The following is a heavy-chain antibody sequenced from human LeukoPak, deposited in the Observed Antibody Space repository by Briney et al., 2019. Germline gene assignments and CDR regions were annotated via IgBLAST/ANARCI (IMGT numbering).Heavy chain of an antibody. CDR3: AKGYEYCSGGSCYYCYYYYMDV. Sequence: GGSLRLSCAASGFTFSSYGMHWVRQAPGKGLEWVAVIWYDGSNKYYADSVKGRFTISRDNSKNTLYLQMNSLRAEDTAVYYCAKGYEYCSGGSCYYCYYYYMDVWGKGTTVTVSS. J-gene: IGHJ6*03. D-gene: IGHD2-15*01. V-gene: IGHV3-33*06. CDR2: IWYDGSNK. CDR1: GFTFSSYG.